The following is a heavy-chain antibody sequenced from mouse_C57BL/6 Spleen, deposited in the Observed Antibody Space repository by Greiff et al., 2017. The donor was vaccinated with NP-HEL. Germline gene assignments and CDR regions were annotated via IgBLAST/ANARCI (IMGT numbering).Heavy chain of an antibody. CDR3: ARGYSNYVDY. V-gene: IGHV1-80*01. J-gene: IGHJ2*01. D-gene: IGHD2-5*01. Sequence: QVHVKQSGAELVKPGASVKISCKASGYAFSSYWMNWVKQRPGKGLEWIGQIYPGDGDTNYNGKFKGKATLTADKSSSTAYMQLSSLTSEDSAVYFCARGYSNYVDYWGQGTTLTVSS. CDR1: GYAFSSYW. CDR2: IYPGDGDT.